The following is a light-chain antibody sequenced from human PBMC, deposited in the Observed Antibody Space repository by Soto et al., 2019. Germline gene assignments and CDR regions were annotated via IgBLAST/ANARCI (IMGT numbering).Light chain of an antibody. Sequence: QSALTQPASVSGSPGQSITISCTGTSSDIGAYNFVSWYQQHPGKAPKLMLYDVNIRPSGVSNRFSGSKSGNTASLTSSGLQAEDEADYYCTSWTTSPTMIFGGGTKLTVL. V-gene: IGLV2-14*03. CDR2: DVN. J-gene: IGLJ2*01. CDR1: SSDIGAYNF. CDR3: TSWTTSPTMI.